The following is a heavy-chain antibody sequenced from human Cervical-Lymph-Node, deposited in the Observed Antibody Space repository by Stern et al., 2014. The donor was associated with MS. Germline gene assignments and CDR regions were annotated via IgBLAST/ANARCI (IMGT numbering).Heavy chain of an antibody. CDR2: FNPSGGKT. CDR3: ARVLSLATSVS. CDR1: GYTFTTYY. V-gene: IGHV1-46*01. D-gene: IGHD1-1*01. Sequence: QVQLVQSGAEIRKPGASVKISCEASGYTFTTYYMHWVRQAPGQGLEWVALFNPSGGKTTYAQRFQGRVTVTGDTSTSTVYMELTGLRSEDTAVYYCARVLSLATSVSWGQGTLVIVSS. J-gene: IGHJ5*02.